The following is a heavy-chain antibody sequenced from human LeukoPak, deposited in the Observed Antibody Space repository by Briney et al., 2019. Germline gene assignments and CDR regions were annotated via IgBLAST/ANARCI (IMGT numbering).Heavy chain of an antibody. Sequence: KTSETLSLTCTVSGGSISDYYWSWIRQPPGKGLEWIGNIYYSGRTNHNPSLKSRVTISVDTSKNQFSLKLSSVTAADTAVYYCARHGRDLWSAYPSHWGQGILVTVSS. V-gene: IGHV4-59*08. CDR2: IYYSGRT. D-gene: IGHD3-3*01. J-gene: IGHJ4*02. CDR1: GGSISDYY. CDR3: ARHGRDLWSAYPSH.